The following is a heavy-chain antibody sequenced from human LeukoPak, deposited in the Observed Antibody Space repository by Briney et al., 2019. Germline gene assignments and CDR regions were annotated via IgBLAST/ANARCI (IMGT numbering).Heavy chain of an antibody. Sequence: ASVKVSCKTSGYTFSSYGISWVRQAPGQGLEWMGWITAYNGNRLYAQRFQGRITLTTDTSTSTSYMELRSLEYDDTAIYYCARDNDKVVDHWGQGTLVTVSS. J-gene: IGHJ4*01. V-gene: IGHV1-18*01. CDR1: GYTFSSYG. D-gene: IGHD1-1*01. CDR2: ITAYNGNR. CDR3: ARDNDKVVDH.